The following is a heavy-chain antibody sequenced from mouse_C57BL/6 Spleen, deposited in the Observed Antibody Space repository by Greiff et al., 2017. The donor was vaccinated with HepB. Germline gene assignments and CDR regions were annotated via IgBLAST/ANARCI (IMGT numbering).Heavy chain of an antibody. Sequence: EVQLQQSGPELVKPGASVKISCKASGYTFTDYYMNWVKQSHGKSLEWIGDINPNNGGTSYNQKFKGKATLTVDKSSSTAYMELRSLTSEDSAVYYCACQAGYYGAMDYWGQGTSVTVSS. J-gene: IGHJ4*01. CDR2: INPNNGGT. CDR1: GYTFTDYY. CDR3: ACQAGYYGAMDY. D-gene: IGHD1-1*01. V-gene: IGHV1-26*01.